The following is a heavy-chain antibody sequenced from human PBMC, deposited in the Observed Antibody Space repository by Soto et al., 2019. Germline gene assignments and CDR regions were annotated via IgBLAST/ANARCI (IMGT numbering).Heavy chain of an antibody. Sequence: QVQLQESGPGLVKPSQTLSLTCTVSGGSISSGDYYWSWTRQPPGKGLEWIGYIYYSGSTYDNPSLKSRVTISVDTSKNQFSLRLSSVTAADTAVYYCAKMVNYDSSGYYYEGRPWFDPWVQGTLVTVSS. V-gene: IGHV4-30-4*01. J-gene: IGHJ5*02. CDR1: GGSISSGDYY. D-gene: IGHD3-22*01. CDR2: IYYSGST. CDR3: AKMVNYDSSGYYYEGRPWFDP.